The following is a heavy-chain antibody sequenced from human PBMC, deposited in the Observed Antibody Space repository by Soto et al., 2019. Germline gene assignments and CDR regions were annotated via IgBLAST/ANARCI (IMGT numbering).Heavy chain of an antibody. CDR1: VFTFSDYY. CDR3: ARGKYQLVVVGYYFDY. D-gene: IGHD2-2*01. CDR2: ISSSSSYT. V-gene: IGHV3-11*05. Sequence: GGSLRLSCAASVFTFSDYYMSWIRQAPGKGLEWVSYISSSSSYTNYADSVKGRFTISRDNAKNSLYLQMNSLRAEDTAVYYCARGKYQLVVVGYYFDYWGQGTLVTVSS. J-gene: IGHJ4*02.